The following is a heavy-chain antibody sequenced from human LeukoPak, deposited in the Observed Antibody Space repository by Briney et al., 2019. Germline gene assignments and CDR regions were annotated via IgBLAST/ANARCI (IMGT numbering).Heavy chain of an antibody. J-gene: IGHJ4*02. CDR3: ARDSSRGYYFDY. CDR1: GFTFSSCG. Sequence: GGSLRLSCAASGFTFSSCGMHWVRQVPGKGLEWVAVIWYDGSNKYYADSVKGRFTISRDNSKNTLYLQMNSLRAEDTAVYYCARDSSRGYYFDYWGRGTLVTVSS. D-gene: IGHD6-13*01. CDR2: IWYDGSNK. V-gene: IGHV3-33*08.